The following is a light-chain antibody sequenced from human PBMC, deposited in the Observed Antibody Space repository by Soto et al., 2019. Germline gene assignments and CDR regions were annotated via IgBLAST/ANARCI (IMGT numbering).Light chain of an antibody. CDR1: QTISGS. V-gene: IGKV1-39*01. Sequence: DIQMAQSPLSLSASIGDGVTISCRASQTISGSLHWYQQMPGKAPKLLIHGVSFLQRGVPSRFSGSGSGTEFTLTINNMQPEDFATYYCQQSQSRPFTFGPGTRVDV. CDR3: QQSQSRPFT. CDR2: GVS. J-gene: IGKJ3*01.